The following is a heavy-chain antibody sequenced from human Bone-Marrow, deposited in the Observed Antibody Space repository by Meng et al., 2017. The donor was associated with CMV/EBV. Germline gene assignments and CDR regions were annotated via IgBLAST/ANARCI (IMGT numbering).Heavy chain of an antibody. CDR3: AKKVGGNPAFDI. V-gene: IGHV3-66*01. CDR2: IYAGGTT. D-gene: IGHD1-26*01. Sequence: GGSLRLSCVVSGFIDNNYYMTWVRQAPGKGLEWVSIIYAGGTTYYADSVKGRFTISRDNAKNSLYLQMNSLRAEDTAVYYCAKKVGGNPAFDIWGQGTMVTVSS. CDR1: GFIDNNYY. J-gene: IGHJ3*02.